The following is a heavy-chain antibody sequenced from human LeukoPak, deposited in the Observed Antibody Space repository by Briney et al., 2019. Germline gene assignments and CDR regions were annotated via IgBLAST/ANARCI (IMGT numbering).Heavy chain of an antibody. CDR2: INPNSGGT. CDR1: GYTFTGYY. D-gene: IGHD3-9*01. J-gene: IGHJ3*02. CDR3: AGSIRYFDWLFAFDI. Sequence: AASVKVSRKASGYTFTGYYLHWVRQAPGQGLEWMGWINPNSGGTNYAQKLQGSVTMTRDTSISTAYMELSRLRFDDTAVYYCAGSIRYFDWLFAFDIWGQGTMVTVSS. V-gene: IGHV1-2*02.